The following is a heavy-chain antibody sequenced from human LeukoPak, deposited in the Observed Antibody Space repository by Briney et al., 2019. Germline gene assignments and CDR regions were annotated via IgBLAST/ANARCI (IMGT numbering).Heavy chain of an antibody. CDR1: GFTFSSYA. CDR2: ISYDGSNK. Sequence: GGSLRLSCAASGFTFSSYAMHWVRQAPGKGLEWVAVISYDGSNKYYADSVKGRFTISRDNSKNTLNLQMNSLRAEDTAVYYCAKVLGGLWPGIDYWGQGTVVTVSS. J-gene: IGHJ4*02. V-gene: IGHV3-30-3*01. CDR3: AKVLGGLWPGIDY. D-gene: IGHD2-15*01.